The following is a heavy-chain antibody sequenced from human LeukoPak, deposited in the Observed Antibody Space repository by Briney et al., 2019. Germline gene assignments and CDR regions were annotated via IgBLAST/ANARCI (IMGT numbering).Heavy chain of an antibody. D-gene: IGHD3-10*01. Sequence: PSETLSLTCAVYGGSFSGYYWSWIRQPAGKGLEWIGRIYTSGSTNYNPSLKSRVTMSVDTSKNQFSLKLSSVTAADTAVYYCARIYGSGSYSLYYYYYMDVWGKGTTVTVSS. V-gene: IGHV4-59*10. CDR1: GGSFSGYY. CDR2: IYTSGST. CDR3: ARIYGSGSYSLYYYYYMDV. J-gene: IGHJ6*03.